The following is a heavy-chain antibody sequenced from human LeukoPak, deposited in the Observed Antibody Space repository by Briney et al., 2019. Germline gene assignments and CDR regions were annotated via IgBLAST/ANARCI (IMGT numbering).Heavy chain of an antibody. V-gene: IGHV1-3*01. CDR1: GGTFSSYA. CDR2: INAGNGNT. CDR3: AREWVHIVVVTADPDAFDI. D-gene: IGHD2-21*02. J-gene: IGHJ3*02. Sequence: ASVKVSCKASGGTFSSYAISWVRQAPGQRLEWMGWINAGNGNTKYSQKFQGRVTITRDTSASTAYMELSSLRSEDTAVYYCAREWVHIVVVTADPDAFDIWGQGTMVTVSS.